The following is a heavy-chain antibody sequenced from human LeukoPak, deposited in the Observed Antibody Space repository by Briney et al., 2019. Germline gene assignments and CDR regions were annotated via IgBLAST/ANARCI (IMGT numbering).Heavy chain of an antibody. CDR1: GGSINSYY. J-gene: IGHJ4*02. V-gene: IGHV4-4*07. CDR3: ARGGKATVVTM. CDR2: IYSSGST. D-gene: IGHD4-23*01. Sequence: PSETLSLTCTVSGGSINSYYWSWIRQPAGKGLEWIGGIYSSGSTNYNPSLKSRVSMSVDTSKNQFSLKLTSVTAADTAVYYCARGGKATVVTMWGQGILVTVSS.